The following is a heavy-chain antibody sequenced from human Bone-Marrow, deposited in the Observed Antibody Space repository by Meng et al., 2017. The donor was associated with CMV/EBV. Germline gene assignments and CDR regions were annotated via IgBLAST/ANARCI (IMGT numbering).Heavy chain of an antibody. Sequence: GESLKISCAASGFTVSSNYMSWVRQAPGKGLEWVSVIYSCGSTYYADSVKGRFTISRDNAKNSLYLQMNSLRAEDTALYYCAKEYYYDSSGYPRLGAFDIWGQGTMVTVSS. CDR2: IYSCGST. CDR1: GFTVSSNY. J-gene: IGHJ3*02. V-gene: IGHV3-53*05. D-gene: IGHD3-22*01. CDR3: AKEYYYDSSGYPRLGAFDI.